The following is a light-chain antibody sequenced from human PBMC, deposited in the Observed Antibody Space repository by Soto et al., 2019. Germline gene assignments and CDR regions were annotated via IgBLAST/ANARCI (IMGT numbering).Light chain of an antibody. Sequence: QSALTQPASVSGSPGQSITISCTGTSSDVGGYRYVSWYQQHPGKAPKLIIYDVSSRPSGVSSRFSGSKSGNTASLTISGLQAEDEADYYCSSDTSSSTLVVFGGGTKVTVL. CDR2: DVS. CDR3: SSDTSSSTLVV. J-gene: IGLJ2*01. V-gene: IGLV2-14*01. CDR1: SSDVGGYRY.